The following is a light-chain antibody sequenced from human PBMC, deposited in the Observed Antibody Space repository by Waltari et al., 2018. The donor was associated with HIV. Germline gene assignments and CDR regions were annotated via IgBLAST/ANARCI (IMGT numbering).Light chain of an antibody. CDR2: MND. V-gene: IGLV1-47*01. CDR3: ATWDNSLSVWV. J-gene: IGLJ3*02. Sequence: QSVVTQPPSASGTPGQRVTISCSGSSSNIGDNYVSWSQQFPGTTPKLLIYMNDRRPSGVPDRVAGSKSGTSASLAISGLRSEEEAEYYCATWDNSLSVWVFGGGSKLTVL. CDR1: SSNIGDNY.